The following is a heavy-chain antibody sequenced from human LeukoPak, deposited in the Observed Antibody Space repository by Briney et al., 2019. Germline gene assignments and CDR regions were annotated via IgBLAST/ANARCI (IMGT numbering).Heavy chain of an antibody. CDR2: IYGNENR. V-gene: IGHV4-4*07. D-gene: IGHD5-24*01. CDR1: GGSISSYH. Sequence: PSETLSLTCTVSGGSISSYHLSWIRQPAGKGLEWIGRIYGNENRYNPSLKSRVTVSVDTSKNQFSLKLSSVTAADTAVYYCAGTHLTRDGYNYYFDYWGQGTLVTVSS. CDR3: AGTHLTRDGYNYYFDY. J-gene: IGHJ4*02.